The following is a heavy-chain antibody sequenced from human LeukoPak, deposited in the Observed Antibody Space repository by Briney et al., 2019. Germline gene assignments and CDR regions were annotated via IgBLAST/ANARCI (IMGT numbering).Heavy chain of an antibody. D-gene: IGHD1-7*01. J-gene: IGHJ4*02. Sequence: ASVKVSCKASGYTFTGCYMHWVRQAPGQGLEWMGWINPNSGGTNYAQKFQGRITMTRDTSISTAYMELSRLRSDDTAVYYCARDVTGTTSWDLDYWGQGTLVTVSS. CDR2: INPNSGGT. CDR3: ARDVTGTTSWDLDY. CDR1: GYTFTGCY. V-gene: IGHV1-2*02.